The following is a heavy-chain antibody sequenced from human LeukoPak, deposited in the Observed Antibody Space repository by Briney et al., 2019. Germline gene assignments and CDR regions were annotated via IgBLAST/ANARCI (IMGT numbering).Heavy chain of an antibody. V-gene: IGHV3-30*18. CDR2: ISYDGSNK. Sequence: GGSLRLSCAASGFTFSSYGMHWVRQAPGKGLEWVAVISYDGSNKYYADSVKGRFTISRDNSKNTLYLQMNSLRAEDTAVYYCAKDGGIAVAGSLDYWGQGTLVTVSS. CDR3: AKDGGIAVAGSLDY. D-gene: IGHD6-13*01. J-gene: IGHJ4*02. CDR1: GFTFSSYG.